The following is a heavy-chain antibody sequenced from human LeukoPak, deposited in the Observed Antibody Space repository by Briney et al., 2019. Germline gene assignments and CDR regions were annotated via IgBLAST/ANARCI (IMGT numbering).Heavy chain of an antibody. Sequence: PGGSLRLSCAASGFTFTSYAMNWGRQAPGKVLEWVSGIGGSGCSTYYAVSVEGRFSSPRDNSKNTLYLQLNSLRVDDTAEYYCAKAHGGSYHSGIDWGQGTLVIVSS. V-gene: IGHV3-23*01. D-gene: IGHD1-26*01. CDR2: IGGSGCST. CDR1: GFTFTSYA. CDR3: AKAHGGSYHSGID. J-gene: IGHJ4*02.